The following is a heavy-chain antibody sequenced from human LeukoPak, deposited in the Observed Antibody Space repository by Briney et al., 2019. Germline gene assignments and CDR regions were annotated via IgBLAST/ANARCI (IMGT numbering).Heavy chain of an antibody. CDR2: INWNGGST. V-gene: IGHV3-20*01. CDR1: GFTFDDYG. CDR3: ARAVSGSLSWGN. D-gene: IGHD3-16*01. Sequence: PGGSLRLSCAASGFTFDDYGMSWVRQAPGKGLEWVSGINWNGGSTGYADSVKGRFTISRDNAKNSLYLQMNSLRAEDTALYHCARAVSGSLSWGNWGQGTLVTVSS. J-gene: IGHJ4*02.